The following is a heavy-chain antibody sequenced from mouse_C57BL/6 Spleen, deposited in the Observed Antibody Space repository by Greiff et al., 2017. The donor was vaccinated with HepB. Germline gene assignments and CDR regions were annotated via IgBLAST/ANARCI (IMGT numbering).Heavy chain of an antibody. V-gene: IGHV1-52*01. J-gene: IGHJ1*03. CDR1: GYTFTSYW. CDR2: IDPSDSET. D-gene: IGHD2-5*01. CDR3: ARRRYSNYLDV. Sequence: QVQLQQPGAELVRPGSSVKLSCKASGYTFTSYWMHWVKQRPIQGLEWIGNIDPSDSETHYNQKFKDKATLTVDKSSSTAYMQLSSLTSEDSAVYYCARRRYSNYLDVWGTGTTVTVSS.